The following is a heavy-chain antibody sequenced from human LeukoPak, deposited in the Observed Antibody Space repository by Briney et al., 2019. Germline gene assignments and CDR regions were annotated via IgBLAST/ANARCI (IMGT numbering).Heavy chain of an antibody. J-gene: IGHJ4*02. CDR3: AKDLRRYPDWGAVAGTEGFMY. D-gene: IGHD6-19*01. CDR2: ISGSGGST. V-gene: IGHV3-23*01. CDR1: GFTFSSNA. Sequence: GGSLRLSCAASGFTFSSNAMSWVRQAPGEGVEWVSAISGSGGSTYYADSVKGRFTISRDNSKNTLYLQMNSLRAEDTAVYYCAKDLRRYPDWGAVAGTEGFMYWGQGTLVAVSS.